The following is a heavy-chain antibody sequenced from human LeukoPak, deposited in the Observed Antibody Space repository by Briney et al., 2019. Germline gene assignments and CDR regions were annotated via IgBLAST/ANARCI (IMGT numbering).Heavy chain of an antibody. D-gene: IGHD3-16*02. CDR2: IYYSGST. CDR3: ASTALGELSYVDY. CDR1: GGSISSYY. J-gene: IGHJ4*02. V-gene: IGHV4-59*12. Sequence: SETLSLTCTVSGGSISSYYWSWIRQPPGKGLEWIGYIYYSGSTYYNPSLKSRVTISVDTSKNQFSLKLSSVTAADTAVYYCASTALGELSYVDYWGQGTLVTISS.